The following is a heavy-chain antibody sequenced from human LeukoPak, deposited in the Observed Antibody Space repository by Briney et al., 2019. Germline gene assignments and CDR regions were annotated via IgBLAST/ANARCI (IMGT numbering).Heavy chain of an antibody. J-gene: IGHJ4*02. CDR2: ISGSGGST. V-gene: IGHV3-23*01. CDR1: GFTFSSYA. Sequence: GGSLRLSCAASGFTFSSYAMSWVRQAPGKGLEWVSAISGSGGSTYYADSVKGRFTISRDNSKNTLYLQMNSLRAEDTAVYYCAKDYNTLRYFDWLSPLDYSGQGTLVTVSS. CDR3: AKDYNTLRYFDWLSPLDY. D-gene: IGHD3-9*01.